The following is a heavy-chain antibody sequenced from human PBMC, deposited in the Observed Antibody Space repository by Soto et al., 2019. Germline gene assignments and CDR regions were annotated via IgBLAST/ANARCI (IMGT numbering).Heavy chain of an antibody. J-gene: IGHJ5*02. D-gene: IGHD3-22*01. V-gene: IGHV4-30-2*01. CDR2: IYHSGST. CDR3: ARVYRSDYYDSSGPTPQGWFDP. Sequence: SETLSLTCAVSGGSISSGGYSWSWIRQPPGKGLEWIGYIYHSGSTYYNPSLKSRVTISVDRSKNQFSLKLSSVTAADTAVYYCARVYRSDYYDSSGPTPQGWFDPWGQGTLVTVSS. CDR1: GGSISSGGYS.